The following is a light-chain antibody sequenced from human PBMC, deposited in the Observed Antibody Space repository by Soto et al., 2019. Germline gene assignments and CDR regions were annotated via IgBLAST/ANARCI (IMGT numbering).Light chain of an antibody. V-gene: IGLV2-8*01. J-gene: IGLJ1*01. CDR1: SSHVCGYNY. Sequence: TQPPSACASPGQSFTIACTGTSSHVCGYNYVSWYQQHPGKVTRLIIYEVTKRPSGVPDRLSGSKSGKRASLTVSELQADDEADYYYWSYAGSNNYSRFGPGTKVTV. CDR3: WSYAGSNNYSR. CDR2: EVT.